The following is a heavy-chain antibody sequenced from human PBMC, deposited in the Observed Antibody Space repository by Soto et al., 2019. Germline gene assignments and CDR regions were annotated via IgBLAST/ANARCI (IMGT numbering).Heavy chain of an antibody. D-gene: IGHD3-9*01. J-gene: IGHJ4*01. CDR1: GFTFSDAW. Sequence: GSLRLSCAASGFTFSDAWINWVRQAPGKGLEWVGRIKSKTDGGTTDFAAPVKGRFAISRDDSRGMVYMQMYSLRTDDTAVYYCTTDSLFTGQLVRMDNWGHGTLVTSPQ. V-gene: IGHV3-15*07. CDR2: IKSKTDGGTT. CDR3: TTDSLFTGQLVRMDN.